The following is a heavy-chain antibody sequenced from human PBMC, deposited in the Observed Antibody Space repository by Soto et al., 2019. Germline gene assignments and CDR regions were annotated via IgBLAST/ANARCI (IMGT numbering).Heavy chain of an antibody. V-gene: IGHV1-18*01. CDR2: ISAYTGNT. J-gene: IGHJ3*02. Sequence: ASVKVSCKASGYTFSSYAIIWVRQAPGQGLEWMGWISAYTGNTNYAQTLQGRVTLTTDTSTSTAYMELRSLRSDDTAVYYCARDGVATPNDAFDIWGQGTMVTVSS. CDR3: ARDGVATPNDAFDI. CDR1: GYTFSSYA. D-gene: IGHD5-12*01.